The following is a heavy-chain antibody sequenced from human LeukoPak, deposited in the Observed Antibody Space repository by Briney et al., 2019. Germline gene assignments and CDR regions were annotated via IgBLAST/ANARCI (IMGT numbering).Heavy chain of an antibody. CDR2: IYHSGST. Sequence: PSETLSLTCAVSGGSISSSNWWSWVRQPPGKGLEWIGEIYHSGSTNYNPSLKSRVTISVDKSKNQFSLKLSSVTAADTAVYYCARVGGYNSYDFFDYWGQGILVTVSS. D-gene: IGHD5-12*01. J-gene: IGHJ4*02. V-gene: IGHV4-4*02. CDR1: GGSISSSNW. CDR3: ARVGGYNSYDFFDY.